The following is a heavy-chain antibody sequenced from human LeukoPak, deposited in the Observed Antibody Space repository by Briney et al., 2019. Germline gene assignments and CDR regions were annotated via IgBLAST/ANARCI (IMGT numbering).Heavy chain of an antibody. Sequence: GGSLRLSCAASGFTFSSYSMDWVRQAPGKGLEWVSSISSSSSYIYYADSVKGRFAISRDNAKNSLYLQMNSLRAEDTAVYYCAREPVQLAFDYWGQGTLVTVSS. CDR3: AREPVQLAFDY. J-gene: IGHJ4*02. D-gene: IGHD6-13*01. CDR1: GFTFSSYS. V-gene: IGHV3-21*01. CDR2: ISSSSSYI.